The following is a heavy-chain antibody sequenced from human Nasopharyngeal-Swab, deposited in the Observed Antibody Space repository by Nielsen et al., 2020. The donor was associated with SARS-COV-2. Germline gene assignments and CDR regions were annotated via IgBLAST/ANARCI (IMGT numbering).Heavy chain of an antibody. CDR3: ARESWYSSSPLSPGDY. V-gene: IGHV3-11*01. CDR1: GFTFSDYY. J-gene: IGHJ4*02. D-gene: IGHD6-6*01. CDR2: ISSSGSTI. Sequence: GESLKISCAASGFTFSDYYMSWIRQAPGKGLEWVSYISSSGSTIYYADSVMGRSTISRDNAKNSLYLQMNSLRAEDTAVYYCARESWYSSSPLSPGDYWGQGTLVTVSS.